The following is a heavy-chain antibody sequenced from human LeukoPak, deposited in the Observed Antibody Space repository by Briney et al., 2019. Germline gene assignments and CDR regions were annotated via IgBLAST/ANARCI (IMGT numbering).Heavy chain of an antibody. J-gene: IGHJ4*02. CDR1: GGSISSSSYY. Sequence: SETLSLTCTVSGGSISSSSYYWGWIRQPPGKGLEWIGSIYYSGSTYYNPSLKSRVTISVDTSKNQFSLKLSSVTAADTAVYYCARGDTAMAGFDYWGQGTLVTVSS. V-gene: IGHV4-39*07. D-gene: IGHD5-18*01. CDR2: IYYSGST. CDR3: ARGDTAMAGFDY.